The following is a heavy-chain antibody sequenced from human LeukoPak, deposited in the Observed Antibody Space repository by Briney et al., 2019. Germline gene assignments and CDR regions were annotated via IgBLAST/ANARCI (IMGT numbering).Heavy chain of an antibody. Sequence: GESLKISCKGSGYTFTNYWIGWVRQMPGKGLEWMGIIFPGDSDTRYSPSFQGQVTISVDKSISTAYLQWSSLKASDSAMYFCARSYCGGDCFDPLDYWGQGTLVTVSS. CDR1: GYTFTNYW. J-gene: IGHJ4*02. CDR2: IFPGDSDT. V-gene: IGHV5-51*01. D-gene: IGHD2-21*02. CDR3: ARSYCGGDCFDPLDY.